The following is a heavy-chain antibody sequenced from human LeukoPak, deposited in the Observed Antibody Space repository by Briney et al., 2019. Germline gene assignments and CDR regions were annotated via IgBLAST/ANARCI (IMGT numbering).Heavy chain of an antibody. Sequence: ASVKVSCKASGYTFTSYYMHWVRQAPGQGLEWMGIINPSGGSTSYAQKFQGRVTTTRDTPTSTVYMELSSLRSEDTAVYYWARADCGGDCYPSTYFDYWGQGTLVTVSS. CDR3: ARADCGGDCYPSTYFDY. D-gene: IGHD2-21*01. V-gene: IGHV1-46*01. J-gene: IGHJ4*02. CDR2: INPSGGST. CDR1: GYTFTSYY.